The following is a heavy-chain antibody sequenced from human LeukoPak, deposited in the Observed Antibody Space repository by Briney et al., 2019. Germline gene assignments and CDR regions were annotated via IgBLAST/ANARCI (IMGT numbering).Heavy chain of an antibody. CDR3: ARDENGSGFDY. D-gene: IGHD3-10*01. CDR1: GFTFSGSA. J-gene: IGHJ4*02. CDR2: IRSKANSYVT. V-gene: IGHV3-73*01. Sequence: PGGSLKLSCAASGFTFSGSAMHWVRQTSGKGLEWLGRIRSKANSYVTVYAASVEGRFTISRDDSINTVYLQMNGLKTEDTAVYYCARDENGSGFDYWGQGTLVTVSS.